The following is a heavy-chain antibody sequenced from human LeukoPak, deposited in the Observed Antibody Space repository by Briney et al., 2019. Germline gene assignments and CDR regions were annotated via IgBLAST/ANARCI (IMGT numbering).Heavy chain of an antibody. J-gene: IGHJ4*02. CDR2: IYSGGNT. CDR1: GLNFPSAW. V-gene: IGHV3-66*01. Sequence: PGGSLRLSCAVSGLNFPSAWMNWVRQAPGKGLEWVSVIYSGGNTYYADSVKGRFTISRDNSKNTLYLQMNTLRAEDTAVYYCARDRTSYGSSWGGAFDYWGQGTLVTVSS. CDR3: ARDRTSYGSSWGGAFDY. D-gene: IGHD6-13*01.